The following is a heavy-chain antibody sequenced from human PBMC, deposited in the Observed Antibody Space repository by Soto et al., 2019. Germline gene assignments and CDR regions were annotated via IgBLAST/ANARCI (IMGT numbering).Heavy chain of an antibody. CDR3: ARLGAARPNYYGMDV. CDR1: GYTFTDYW. V-gene: IGHV5-51*01. CDR2: IYPGDSDT. D-gene: IGHD3-16*01. J-gene: IGHJ6*02. Sequence: GESLKISCKGSGYTFTDYWIGWVRQLPGKGLEWMGIIYPGDSDTRYSPSFQGQVTISADKSTSTAYLQWSSLKASDTAMYYCARLGAARPNYYGMDVWGQGTTVTVSS.